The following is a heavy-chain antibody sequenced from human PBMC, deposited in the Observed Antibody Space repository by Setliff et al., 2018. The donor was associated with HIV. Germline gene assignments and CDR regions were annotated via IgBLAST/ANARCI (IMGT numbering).Heavy chain of an antibody. Sequence: ASVKVSCKTSGFTFTSYGITWVRQAPGQGLEWMGWISTYNGHTNYAQKLQGRVNMTTDTSTSTAYMELRSLRSDDTAVYYCAREGGDYYYYYMDVWGKGTTVTVSS. CDR2: ISTYNGHT. CDR3: AREGGDYYYYYMDV. CDR1: GFTFTSYG. J-gene: IGHJ6*03. D-gene: IGHD3-16*01. V-gene: IGHV1-18*01.